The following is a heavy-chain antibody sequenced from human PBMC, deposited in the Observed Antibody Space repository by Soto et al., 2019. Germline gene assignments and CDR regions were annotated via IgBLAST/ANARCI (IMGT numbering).Heavy chain of an antibody. J-gene: IGHJ6*02. CDR3: ASSYYGSGNPKDYYYGMDV. V-gene: IGHV1-3*01. CDR1: GYTFTSYA. CDR2: INAGNGNT. Sequence: QVQLVQSGAEVKKPGASVKVSCKASGYTFTSYAMHWVRLAPGQRLEWMGWINAGNGNTKYSQKFQGRVTITRDTSASTAYMELSSLRSEDTAVYYCASSYYGSGNPKDYYYGMDVWGQGTTVTVSS. D-gene: IGHD3-10*01.